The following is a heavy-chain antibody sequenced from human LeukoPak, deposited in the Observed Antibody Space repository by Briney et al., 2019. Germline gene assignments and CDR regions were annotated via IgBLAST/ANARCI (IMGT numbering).Heavy chain of an antibody. CDR3: ARERGSGWYRY. CDR1: EFTFSSYW. Sequence: GGSLRLSCAASEFTFSSYWMSWVRQAPGKGLEWVANIKQDGSEKYYVDSVKGRFTISRDNAKNSLYLQMNSLRAEDTAVYYCARERGSGWYRYWGQGTLVTVSS. J-gene: IGHJ4*02. CDR2: IKQDGSEK. V-gene: IGHV3-7*01. D-gene: IGHD6-19*01.